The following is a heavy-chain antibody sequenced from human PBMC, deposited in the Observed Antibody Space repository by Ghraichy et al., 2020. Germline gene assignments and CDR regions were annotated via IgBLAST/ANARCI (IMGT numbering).Heavy chain of an antibody. J-gene: IGHJ4*02. CDR1: GFTFDDYT. CDR3: AKEYGDYGYYFDY. Sequence: GGSLRLSCAASGFTFDDYTMHWVRQAPGKGLEWVSLISWDGGSTYYADSVKGRFTISRDNSKNSLYLQMNSLRTEDTALYYCAKEYGDYGYYFDYWGQGTLVTVSS. D-gene: IGHD4-17*01. V-gene: IGHV3-43*01. CDR2: ISWDGGST.